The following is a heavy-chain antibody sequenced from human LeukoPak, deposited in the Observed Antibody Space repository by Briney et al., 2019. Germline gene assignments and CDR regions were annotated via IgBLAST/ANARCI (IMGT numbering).Heavy chain of an antibody. J-gene: IGHJ5*02. CDR2: FDPEDGET. CDR3: ATVPPPYVVVPAAISDP. Sequence: ASVKVSCTVSGYTLTELSMHWVRPAPGKGLEWMGGFDPEDGETIYAQKFQGRVTMTEDTSTDTAYMELSSLRSEDTAVYYCATVPPPYVVVPAAISDPWGQGTLVTVSS. V-gene: IGHV1-24*01. CDR1: GYTLTELS. D-gene: IGHD2-2*01.